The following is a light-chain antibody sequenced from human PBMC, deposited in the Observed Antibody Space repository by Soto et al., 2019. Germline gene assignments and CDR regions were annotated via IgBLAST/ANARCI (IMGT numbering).Light chain of an antibody. CDR2: AAS. J-gene: IGKJ4*01. Sequence: MTQSPATLSVSPGDRATLSCRASQSVGNNLAWYQQRPGQAPRLLIYAASSRATDVPARFSGIMSGTEFTLTISSLQSEDFALYYCQQYNNWPLTFGGGTKVEIK. CDR1: QSVGNN. V-gene: IGKV3-15*01. CDR3: QQYNNWPLT.